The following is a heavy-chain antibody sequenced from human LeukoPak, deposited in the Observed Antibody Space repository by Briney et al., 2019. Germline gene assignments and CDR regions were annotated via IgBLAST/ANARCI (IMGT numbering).Heavy chain of an antibody. Sequence: PGGSLRLSCAASGFTFSNAWMSWVRQAPGKGLEWVGRMKSKTDGGTTDYAAPVKGRFTISRDDSKNTLYLQMNSLKTEDTAVYHCTTDPYCGGDCNWAPWGQGTLVTVSS. CDR3: TTDPYCGGDCNWAP. CDR2: MKSKTDGGTT. J-gene: IGHJ5*02. D-gene: IGHD2-21*01. CDR1: GFTFSNAW. V-gene: IGHV3-15*01.